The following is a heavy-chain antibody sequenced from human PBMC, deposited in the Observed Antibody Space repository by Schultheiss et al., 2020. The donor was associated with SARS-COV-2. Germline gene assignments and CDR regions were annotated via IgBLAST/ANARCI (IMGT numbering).Heavy chain of an antibody. CDR3: ARGPRSGWYVPYYYYGMDV. CDR2: IYYSGST. V-gene: IGHV4-30-4*01. Sequence: SETLSLTCTVSGGSISSGDYYWSWIRQPPGKGLEWIGYIYYSGSTYYNPSLKSRVTISVDTSKNQFSLKLSSVTAADTAVYYCARGPRSGWYVPYYYYGMDVWGQGTTVTVSS. D-gene: IGHD6-19*01. CDR1: GGSISSGDYY. J-gene: IGHJ6*02.